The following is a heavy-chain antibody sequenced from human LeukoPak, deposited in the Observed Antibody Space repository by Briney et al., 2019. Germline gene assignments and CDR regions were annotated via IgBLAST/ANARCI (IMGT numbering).Heavy chain of an antibody. J-gene: IGHJ4*02. V-gene: IGHV4-59*01. CDR1: GGSISSYY. CDR2: IYYSGST. D-gene: IGHD3-10*01. Sequence: PSETLSLTCTVSGGSISSYYWSWIRQPPGKGLEWIGYIYYSGSTNYNPSLKSRVTISVDTSKNQFSLKLSSVTAADTAVYYCARELAYYGSGSYSRGLYFDYWGQGTLATVSS. CDR3: ARELAYYGSGSYSRGLYFDY.